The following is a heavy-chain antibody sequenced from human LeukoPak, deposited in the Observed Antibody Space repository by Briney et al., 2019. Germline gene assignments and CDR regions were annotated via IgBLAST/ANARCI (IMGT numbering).Heavy chain of an antibody. V-gene: IGHV3-74*01. D-gene: IGHD1-26*01. J-gene: IGHJ6*03. CDR2: INSDGSST. Sequence: GGSLRLSCAASGFTFSSYWMHWVRQAPGKGLVWVSRINSDGSSTSYADSVKGRFTISRDNAKNTLYLQMNSLRAEDTAVYYCARVPEEWEYYMDVWGKGTTVTVSS. CDR3: ARVPEEWEYYMDV. CDR1: GFTFSSYW.